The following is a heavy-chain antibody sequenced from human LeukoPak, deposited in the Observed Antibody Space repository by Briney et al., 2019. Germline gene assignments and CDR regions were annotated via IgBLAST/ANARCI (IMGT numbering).Heavy chain of an antibody. CDR2: MNPNSGDT. Sequence: ASVKVSCKASGGTFSSYAISWVRQAPGQGLEWMGWMNPNSGDTGYPQKFQGRVTMTRNTSISTAYMELSSLRSDDTAVYYCARGGVVVAASQFDYWGQGTLVTVSS. J-gene: IGHJ4*02. CDR1: GGTFSSYA. D-gene: IGHD2-15*01. V-gene: IGHV1-8*02. CDR3: ARGGVVVAASQFDY.